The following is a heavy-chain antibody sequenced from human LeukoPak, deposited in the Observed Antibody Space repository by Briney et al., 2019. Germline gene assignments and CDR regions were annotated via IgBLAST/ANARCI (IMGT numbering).Heavy chain of an antibody. CDR2: ISWNGGST. CDR3: TKELYTTNHFDS. D-gene: IGHD2-2*02. CDR1: GFTFDDHG. J-gene: IGHJ4*02. Sequence: GRSLRLSREASGFTFDDHGMHWVRQGPGKGLEWVSGISWNGGSTGYADSVKGRFTISRDNTKNSLYLQMNSLRPEDTAFYYCTKELYTTNHFDSWGQGTLVTVSS. V-gene: IGHV3-9*01.